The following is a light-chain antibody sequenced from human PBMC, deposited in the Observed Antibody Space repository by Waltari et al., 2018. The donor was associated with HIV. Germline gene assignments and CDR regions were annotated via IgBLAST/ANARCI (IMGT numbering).Light chain of an antibody. CDR1: DLRDEE. J-gene: IGLJ3*02. Sequence: SYDLTQSPSLSVSPGQTARLPCPGDDLRDEEVCWYHQKSGQSPVLVMYEDNKRPSGIPERFSGSKSGNTATLTISGTQAMDEADYYCQAWDRNTVVFGGGTKLTVL. V-gene: IGLV3-1*01. CDR2: EDN. CDR3: QAWDRNTVV.